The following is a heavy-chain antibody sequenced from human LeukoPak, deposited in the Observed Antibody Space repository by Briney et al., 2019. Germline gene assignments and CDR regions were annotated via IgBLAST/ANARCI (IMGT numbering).Heavy chain of an antibody. CDR1: GGSISSYY. J-gene: IGHJ4*02. CDR3: ARGFSRRIFVY. V-gene: IGHV4-59*08. CDR2: IYYSRST. Sequence: TSETLSLICTVSGGSISSYYWSWIRQPPGKGLEWIGYIYYSRSTNYNPSLKSRVTISVDTSKNQFSLKLSSVTAADTAVYYCARGFSRRIFVYWGQGTLVTVSS.